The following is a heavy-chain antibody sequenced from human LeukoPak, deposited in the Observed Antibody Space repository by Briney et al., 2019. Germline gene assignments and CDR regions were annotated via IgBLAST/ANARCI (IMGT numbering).Heavy chain of an antibody. Sequence: GGSLRLSCAASGFTFSSYGMHWVRQAPGKGLEWVAVIWYDGSNKYYADSVKGRFTIPRDNSKNTLYLQMNSLRAEDTAVYYCAREGIAVAGTWWFDPWGQGTLVTVSS. J-gene: IGHJ5*02. V-gene: IGHV3-33*01. CDR3: AREGIAVAGTWWFDP. CDR1: GFTFSSYG. D-gene: IGHD6-19*01. CDR2: IWYDGSNK.